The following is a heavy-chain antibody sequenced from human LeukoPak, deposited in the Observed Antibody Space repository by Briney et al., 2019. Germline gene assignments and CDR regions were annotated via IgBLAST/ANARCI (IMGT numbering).Heavy chain of an antibody. J-gene: IGHJ4*02. CDR2: ISSSGSST. D-gene: IGHD1-26*01. V-gene: IGHV3-11*04. CDR3: AKTATIAPDY. CDR1: GFTFSYYY. Sequence: GGSLRLSCAASGFTFSYYYMTWIRQAPGKGLEWVSYISSSGSSTYYADSAKGRITISRDNAKNSLYLQMNSLRAEDTAVYYCAKTATIAPDYWGQGTLVTVSS.